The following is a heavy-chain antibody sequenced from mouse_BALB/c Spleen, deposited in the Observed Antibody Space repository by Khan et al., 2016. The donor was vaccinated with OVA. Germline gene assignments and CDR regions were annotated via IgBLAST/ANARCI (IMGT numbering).Heavy chain of an antibody. J-gene: IGHJ3*01. V-gene: IGHV1-5*01. CDR1: GYSFTDYL. Sequence: VQLKQSGTVLARPGASVKMSCKASGYSFTDYLIHWVKQRPGQGLEWVGDIFPGNSDTTYNQKFRDKAKLTTDKSAIAAYMELSSLTDEDSAVYYCKRGGDSSFAYWGQGTLVTVSA. CDR3: KRGGDSSFAY. CDR2: IFPGNSDT. D-gene: IGHD1-3*01.